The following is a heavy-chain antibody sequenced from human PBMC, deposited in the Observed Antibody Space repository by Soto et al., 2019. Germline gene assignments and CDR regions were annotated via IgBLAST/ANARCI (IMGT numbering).Heavy chain of an antibody. CDR2: ISSSSSTI. D-gene: IGHD4-17*01. V-gene: IGHV3-48*02. CDR1: GFTFRSYN. J-gene: IGHJ4*01. Sequence: DVQLVESGGGLVQPGGSLRLSCAASGFTFRSYNMNWVRQAPGQGLDWLSYISSSSSTIYYADSVKGRFTITRDNAKNSLYLQMTGLRDDDSAMYYCARGATIAVTTNGDYWGQGTLVTVSS. CDR3: ARGATIAVTTNGDY.